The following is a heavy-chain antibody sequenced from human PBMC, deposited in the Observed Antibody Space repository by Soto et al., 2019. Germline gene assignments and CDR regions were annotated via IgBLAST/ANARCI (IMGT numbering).Heavy chain of an antibody. CDR3: ATGRGGYATPY. J-gene: IGHJ4*02. CDR1: GASVTTSY. Sequence: QVQLEESGPGLVKPSETLSLACSVSGASVTTSYWNWIRQPPGKTLEWIGHMYYGGNTDYNPSLKGRISLPVDTPKNQFSLNLTSLTAADTAVYYCATGRGGYATPYWGQGILVVVSS. D-gene: IGHD5-12*01. V-gene: IGHV4-59*02. CDR2: MYYGGNT.